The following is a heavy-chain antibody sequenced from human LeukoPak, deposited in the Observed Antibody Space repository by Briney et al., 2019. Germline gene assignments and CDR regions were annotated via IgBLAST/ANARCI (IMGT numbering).Heavy chain of an antibody. Sequence: GGSLRLSCAASGFTFSSYEMNWVRQAPGKGLEWVSYISSSGSTIYYADSVKGRFTISRDNAKNSLYLQMNSLRAEDTAVYYFARDRLEWPYFEAFDYWGQGTLVTVSS. CDR3: ARDRLEWPYFEAFDY. V-gene: IGHV3-48*03. J-gene: IGHJ4*02. CDR1: GFTFSSYE. CDR2: ISSSGSTI. D-gene: IGHD3-3*01.